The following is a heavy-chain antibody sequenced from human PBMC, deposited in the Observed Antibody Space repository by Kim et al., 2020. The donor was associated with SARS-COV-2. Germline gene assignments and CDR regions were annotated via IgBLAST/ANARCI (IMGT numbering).Heavy chain of an antibody. V-gene: IGHV1-46*01. CDR3: ARVVGASY. J-gene: IGHJ4*02. CDR2: GGST. Sequence: GGSTSYAQKFQGRVTMTRDTSTSIVYMELSSLRSEDTAVYYCARVVGASYWGQGTLVTVSS. D-gene: IGHD1-26*01.